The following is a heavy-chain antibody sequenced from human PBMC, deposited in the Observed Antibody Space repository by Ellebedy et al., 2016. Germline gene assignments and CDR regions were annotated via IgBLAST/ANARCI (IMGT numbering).Heavy chain of an antibody. J-gene: IGHJ5*02. D-gene: IGHD2-2*01. CDR3: ATLPVVVPAARIDENWFNP. CDR1: GGTFSSYA. Sequence: ASVKVSXXASGGTFSSYAISWVRQATGKGLEWMGGFDPEDGETIYAQKYQGRVTMTEDTSTDTAYMELSSLRSEDTAVYYCATLPVVVPAARIDENWFNPWGQGTLVTVSS. V-gene: IGHV1-24*01. CDR2: FDPEDGET.